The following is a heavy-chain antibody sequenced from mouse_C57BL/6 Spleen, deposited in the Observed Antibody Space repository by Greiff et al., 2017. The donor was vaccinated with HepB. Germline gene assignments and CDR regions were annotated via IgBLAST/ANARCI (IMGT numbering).Heavy chain of an antibody. CDR2: IYPGDGDT. CDR1: GYAFSSSW. Sequence: QVQLKQSGPELVKPGASVKISCKASGYAFSSSWMNWVKQRPGKGLEWIGRIYPGDGDTNYNGKFKGKATLTADKSSSTAYMQLSSLTSEDSAVYVCASSGIWYFDVWGTGTTVTVSS. J-gene: IGHJ1*03. CDR3: ASSGIWYFDV. V-gene: IGHV1-82*01.